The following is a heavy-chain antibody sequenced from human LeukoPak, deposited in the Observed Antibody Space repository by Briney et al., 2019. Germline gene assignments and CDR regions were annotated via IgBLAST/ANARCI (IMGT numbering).Heavy chain of an antibody. V-gene: IGHV3-9*01. D-gene: IGHD6-13*01. CDR3: AKIRTAAAVLFDY. CDR2: ISWNSGSI. J-gene: IGHJ4*02. CDR1: GFTFDDYA. Sequence: PGRSLRLSCAASGFTFDDYAMHWVRQAPGKGLEWVSGISWNSGSIGYADSVKGRFTISRDNAKNSLYLQMNSLRAEDTAVYYCAKIRTAAAVLFDYWGQGTLVTVSS.